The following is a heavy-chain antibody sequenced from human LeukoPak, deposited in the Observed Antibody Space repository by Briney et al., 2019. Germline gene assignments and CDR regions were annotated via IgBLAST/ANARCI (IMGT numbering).Heavy chain of an antibody. Sequence: GSSVKVSCKAPGGTFSSYAISWVRQAPGQGLEWMGRIIPIFGIANYAQKFQGRVTITADKSTSTAYMELSSLRSEDTAVYYCARDSGSYSTYYFDYWGQGTLVTVFS. CDR1: GGTFSSYA. CDR3: ARDSGSYSTYYFDY. J-gene: IGHJ4*02. D-gene: IGHD1-26*01. CDR2: IIPIFGIA. V-gene: IGHV1-69*04.